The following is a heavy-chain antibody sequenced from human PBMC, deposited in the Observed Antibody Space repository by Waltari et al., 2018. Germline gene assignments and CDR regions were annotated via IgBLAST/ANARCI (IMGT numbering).Heavy chain of an antibody. CDR2: SYSGGST. CDR3: ARELWFGESGYMDV. J-gene: IGHJ6*03. V-gene: IGHV3-53*02. CDR1: GFTVSSNY. D-gene: IGHD3-10*01. Sequence: EVQLVETGGGLIQPGGSLRLSCAASGFTVSSNYMSWVRQAPGKGLEWVSVSYSGGSTYYADSVKGRFTISRDNSKNTLYLQMNSLRAEDTAVYYCARELWFGESGYMDVWGKGTTVTVSS.